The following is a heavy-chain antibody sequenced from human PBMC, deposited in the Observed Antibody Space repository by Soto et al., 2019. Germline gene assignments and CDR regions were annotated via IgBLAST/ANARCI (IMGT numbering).Heavy chain of an antibody. CDR3: ARDGRGYFDY. J-gene: IGHJ4*02. V-gene: IGHV3-33*01. D-gene: IGHD2-15*01. Sequence: QVQLVESGGGVVQPGRSLRLSCAASGFTFSSYGMHWVRQAPGKGLEWVAVIWYDGSNKYYADSVKGRFTISRDNSKNTLYLQMNSLGAEDTAVYYCARDGRGYFDYWGQGTLVTVSS. CDR1: GFTFSSYG. CDR2: IWYDGSNK.